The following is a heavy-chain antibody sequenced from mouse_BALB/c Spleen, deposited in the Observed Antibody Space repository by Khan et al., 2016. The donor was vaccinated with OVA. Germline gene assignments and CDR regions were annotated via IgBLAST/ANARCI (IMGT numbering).Heavy chain of an antibody. CDR1: GYSFTGYN. CDR2: IDPYYGGI. CDR3: ARSTGYFDV. J-gene: IGHJ1*01. Sequence: EVQRVESGPELEKPGASVKISCKASGYSFTGYNMNWVKQSNGKSLEWIGNIDPYYGGISYNQKFKGKATLTVDKSSSTAYMQLRSLTSEDSAVDYCARSTGYFDVWGAGTTVTVSS. V-gene: IGHV1-39*01.